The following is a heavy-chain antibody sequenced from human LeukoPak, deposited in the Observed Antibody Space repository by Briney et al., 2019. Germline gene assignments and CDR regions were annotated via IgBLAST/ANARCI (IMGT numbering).Heavy chain of an antibody. CDR3: TRDLGVDTSMILFDY. J-gene: IGHJ4*02. CDR1: GYSFTSFG. V-gene: IGHV1-18*01. D-gene: IGHD5-18*01. CDR2: SSAYNGET. Sequence: ASVKVSCKASGYSFTSFGISWVRQVPGQGLEWMGWSSAYNGETNYVQKFQGRVTMTTDAATSTAYMELRSLRSDDTAVYYCTRDLGVDTSMILFDYWGQGTVVTVSS.